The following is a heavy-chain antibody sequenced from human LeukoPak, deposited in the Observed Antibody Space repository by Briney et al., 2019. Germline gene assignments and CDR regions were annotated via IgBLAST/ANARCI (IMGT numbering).Heavy chain of an antibody. J-gene: IGHJ3*02. D-gene: IGHD3-3*01. CDR1: GYTFTSYG. CDR2: MNPNSGNT. CDR3: ARGDNVFGDAFDI. V-gene: IGHV1-8*02. Sequence: ASVKVSCKASGYTFTSYGISWVRQAPGQGLEWMGWMNPNSGNTGYAQKFQGRVTMTRNTSISTAYMELSSLRSEDTAVYYCARGDNVFGDAFDIWGQGTMVTVSS.